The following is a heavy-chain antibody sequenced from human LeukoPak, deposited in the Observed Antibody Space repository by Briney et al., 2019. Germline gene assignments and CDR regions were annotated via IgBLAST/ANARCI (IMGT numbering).Heavy chain of an antibody. J-gene: IGHJ3*01. V-gene: IGHV1-18*01. CDR1: GYSFSNLV. CDR3: ARDSPFLVAGTGDAFDV. Sequence: ASVKVSCKASGYSFSNLVISWVRQAPGHGLQWMGWISGFHGKTNYAQILQGRLTMTTDTSTSTAYMELRSLRSDDTALYYCARDSPFLVAGTGDAFDVWGQGTMVTVSS. D-gene: IGHD6-19*01. CDR2: ISGFHGKT.